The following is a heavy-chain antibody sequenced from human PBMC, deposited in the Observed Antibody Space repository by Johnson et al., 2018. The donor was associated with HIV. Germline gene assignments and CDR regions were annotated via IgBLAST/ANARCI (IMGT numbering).Heavy chain of an antibody. D-gene: IGHD3-10*01. CDR3: TTVSPSAMTMVRGVIITPHAFDI. V-gene: IGHV3-20*04. Sequence: VQLVESGGGVVRPGGSLRLSCVASGFTFDDYGMSWVSQAPGKGLEWVSGISWNSGSIGYADSVKGRFTISRDNSKNTLYLQMNSLRAEDTAVYYCTTVSPSAMTMVRGVIITPHAFDIWGQGTMVTVSS. CDR2: ISWNSGSI. J-gene: IGHJ3*02. CDR1: GFTFDDYG.